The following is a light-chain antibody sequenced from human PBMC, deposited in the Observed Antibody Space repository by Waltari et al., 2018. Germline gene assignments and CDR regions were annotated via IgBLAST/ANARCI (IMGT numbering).Light chain of an antibody. V-gene: IGKV1-33*01. J-gene: IGKJ3*01. CDR2: DAS. Sequence: DIQMTQSPSSLSASVGDRVTITCQASHDISNYLNWYQQKPVKAPKLLIYDASNLETGVPSRFSGSGSGTDFTFTISSLQPEDIATYFCQHYDNLPFTFGPGTKVDIK. CDR1: HDISNY. CDR3: QHYDNLPFT.